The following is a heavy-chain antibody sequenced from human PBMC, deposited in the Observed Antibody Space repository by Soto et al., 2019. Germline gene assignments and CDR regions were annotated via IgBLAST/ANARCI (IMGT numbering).Heavy chain of an antibody. CDR2: IYWDDDT. CDR3: VRFWSGVFVPRHRDAVDI. J-gene: IGHJ3*02. CDR1: GFSLTTSGVG. V-gene: IGHV2-5*04. Sequence: QITLQESGPPLVRPTQTLTLACTFSGFSLTTSGVGVGWIRQPPGKALEWLALIYWDDDTRYRPSLKSRLTNNNDSSKTLVVLTRTNRDAVDTGTYYCVRFWSGVFVPRHRDAVDIWGQGTMVTVSS. D-gene: IGHD3-3*01.